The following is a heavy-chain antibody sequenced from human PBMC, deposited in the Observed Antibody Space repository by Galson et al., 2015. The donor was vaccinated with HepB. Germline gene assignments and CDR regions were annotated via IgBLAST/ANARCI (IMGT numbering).Heavy chain of an antibody. V-gene: IGHV3-9*01. CDR2: ISWNSGDI. CDR3: AKDITLSTNFAAGFDI. J-gene: IGHJ3*02. D-gene: IGHD2-2*01. CDR1: GFRFEDYA. Sequence: SLRLSCAGSGFRFEDYAIHWVRQAPGKGLEWVSGISWNSGDIGYADSVKGRFTISRDNAKNSLSLQMNSLRPEDTALYYCAKDITLSTNFAAGFDIWGQGTMVVVSS.